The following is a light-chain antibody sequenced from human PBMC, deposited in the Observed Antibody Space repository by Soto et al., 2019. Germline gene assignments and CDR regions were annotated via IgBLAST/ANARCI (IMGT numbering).Light chain of an antibody. CDR1: QGISSY. J-gene: IGKJ4*01. CDR2: AAS. V-gene: IGKV1-9*01. CDR3: QQHNDYPLT. Sequence: DIQLTQSPSFLSASVGDRVTITCRASQGISSYLAWYQQKPGKAPNLLIYAASTLQIGVPSRFSGSGSGTAFTLTISSLQPEDFATYYCQQHNDYPLTFGGGTKVEIK.